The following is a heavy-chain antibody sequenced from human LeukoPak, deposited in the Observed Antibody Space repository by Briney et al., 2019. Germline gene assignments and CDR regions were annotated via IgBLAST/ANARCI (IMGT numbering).Heavy chain of an antibody. J-gene: IGHJ4*02. Sequence: GGSLRLSCAASGFTFSSYSMNWVRQAPGKGLEWVANIDQDGSERHYVDSVEGRFTISRDNAKNSMYLQMNSLRVEDTAVYYCATSLGTTTTFWGQGTLVTVSS. CDR3: ATSLGTTTTF. D-gene: IGHD1-14*01. CDR2: IDQDGSER. V-gene: IGHV3-7*01. CDR1: GFTFSSYS.